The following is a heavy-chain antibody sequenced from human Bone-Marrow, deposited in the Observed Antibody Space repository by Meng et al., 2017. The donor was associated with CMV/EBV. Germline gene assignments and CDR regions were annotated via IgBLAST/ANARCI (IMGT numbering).Heavy chain of an antibody. V-gene: IGHV4-59*13. J-gene: IGHJ4*02. D-gene: IGHD2-21*01. CDR2: MHYTGNT. Sequence: ESLRLSCSVSGDSINNYHCSWIRQSPAKGLEWIGYMHYTGNTQYNPSLKSRVTISMDTSKNQFSLNLNSVTAADAAVYYCAGVKPGPYFDYWGQGTLVTVSS. CDR1: GDSINNYH. CDR3: AGVKPGPYFDY.